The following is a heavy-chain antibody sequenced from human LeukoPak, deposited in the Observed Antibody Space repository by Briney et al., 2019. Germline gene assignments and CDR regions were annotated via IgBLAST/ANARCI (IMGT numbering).Heavy chain of an antibody. CDR3: AREGGFYGSAWFDP. D-gene: IGHD3-10*01. V-gene: IGHV4-38-2*02. J-gene: IGHJ5*02. Sequence: SETLSLTCTVSGFSISSTYCWGWIRQPPGKGLEGIGSIYHSGSTYYNPSLKSRVTISVDTSKNQFSLKLSSVTAADTAVYYCAREGGFYGSAWFDPWGQGTLVTVSS. CDR1: GFSISSTYC. CDR2: IYHSGST.